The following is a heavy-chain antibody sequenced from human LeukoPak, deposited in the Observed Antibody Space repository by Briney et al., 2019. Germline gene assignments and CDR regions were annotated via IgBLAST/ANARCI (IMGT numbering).Heavy chain of an antibody. CDR1: GGSIRYYY. V-gene: IGHV4-59*08. J-gene: IGHJ4*02. Sequence: SETLSLTCTASGGSIRYYYWSWIRQPPGKGLEWIGYIYYSGSTNYNPSLKSRVTISVDTSKNQFSLKLSSVTAADSAVYYCARRTRYNWNDDRYYFDYWGQGTLVTVSS. D-gene: IGHD1-1*01. CDR2: IYYSGST. CDR3: ARRTRYNWNDDRYYFDY.